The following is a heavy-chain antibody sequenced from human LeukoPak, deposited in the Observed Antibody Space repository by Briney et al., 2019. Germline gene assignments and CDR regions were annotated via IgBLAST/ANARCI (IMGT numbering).Heavy chain of an antibody. CDR1: GFTFSSYA. CDR2: ISYDGSNK. J-gene: IGHJ4*02. Sequence: PGGSLRLSCAASGFTFSSYAMHWVRQAPGKGLEWVAVISYDGSNKYYADSVKGRFTISRDNSKNTLYLQMNSLRAEDTAVYYCASLGYCSSTSCPGFGVWDYWGQGTLVTVSS. D-gene: IGHD2-2*01. CDR3: ASLGYCSSTSCPGFGVWDY. V-gene: IGHV3-30-3*01.